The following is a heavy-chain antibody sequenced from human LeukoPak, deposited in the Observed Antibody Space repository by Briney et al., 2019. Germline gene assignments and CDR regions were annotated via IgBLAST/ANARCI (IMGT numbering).Heavy chain of an antibody. CDR2: INPNSGGT. CDR3: ARRYCSGGSCYSVENWFDP. Sequence: ASVKVSCKASGGTFSSYAISWVQQTPGQGLEWMGRINPNSGGTNYAQKLQGRVTMTRDTSISTAYMELSRLRSDDTAVYYCARRYCSGGSCYSVENWFDPWGQGTLVTVSS. J-gene: IGHJ5*02. D-gene: IGHD2-15*01. CDR1: GGTFSSYA. V-gene: IGHV1-2*06.